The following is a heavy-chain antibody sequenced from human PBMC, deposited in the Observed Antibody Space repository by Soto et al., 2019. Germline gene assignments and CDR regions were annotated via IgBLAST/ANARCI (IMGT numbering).Heavy chain of an antibody. V-gene: IGHV3-11*06. J-gene: IGHJ4*02. D-gene: IGHD1-1*01. CDR1: GFTFGDYY. CDR3: ARSGDNYNRLDY. CDR2: SSNSGTFS. Sequence: GGSLRLSCEGSGFTFGDYYISWIRQAPGKGLEWISYSSNSGTFSRYADSVKGRFSISRDNTKNLLYLQMNSLRAEDTAVYYCARSGDNYNRLDYWGQGTPVTVSS.